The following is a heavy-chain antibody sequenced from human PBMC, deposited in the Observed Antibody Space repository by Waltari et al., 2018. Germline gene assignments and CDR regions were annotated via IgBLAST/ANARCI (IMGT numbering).Heavy chain of an antibody. D-gene: IGHD2-15*01. CDR3: ARGYRVVLTAPRFDR. V-gene: IGHV3-20*04. CDR2: INWNGATT. CDR1: GFAFEAPC. Sequence: EVQMVESGGGVVRPGGSLTFRCDVTGFAFEAPCLSWVRQPPGKGLEWVRGINWNGATTTYVDSVKGRFIISRDNAKKSLFLHMSGLRADDTAVYFCARGYRVVLTAPRFDRWGHGTLVTVSS. J-gene: IGHJ5*02.